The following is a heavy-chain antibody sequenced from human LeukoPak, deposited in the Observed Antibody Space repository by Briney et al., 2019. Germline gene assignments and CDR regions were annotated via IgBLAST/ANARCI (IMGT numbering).Heavy chain of an antibody. Sequence: PGRSLRLSCAASGFTFSSYAMGWVRQAPGKGLEWVSAISGSGGSTYYADSVKGRFTISRDNSKNTLGLQMNSLRAEDTAVYYCAKIYGSGTYVPDYWGQGTLVTVSS. CDR3: AKIYGSGTYVPDY. V-gene: IGHV3-23*01. CDR1: GFTFSSYA. J-gene: IGHJ4*02. D-gene: IGHD3-10*01. CDR2: ISGSGGST.